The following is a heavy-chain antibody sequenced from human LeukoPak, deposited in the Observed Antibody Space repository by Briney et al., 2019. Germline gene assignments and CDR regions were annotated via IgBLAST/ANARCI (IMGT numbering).Heavy chain of an antibody. V-gene: IGHV3-23*01. CDR2: ISNSDYNT. CDR1: GFTFSNYA. CDR3: ARGSLRYFDWLGAFDI. D-gene: IGHD3-9*01. Sequence: GSLRLSCAASGFTFSNYAMSWVRQAPGKGLEWVSTISNSDYNTYYTDSVKGRFTISRDNSENTLYLQMNSLRAEDTAVYYCARGSLRYFDWLGAFDIWGQGTMVTVSS. J-gene: IGHJ3*02.